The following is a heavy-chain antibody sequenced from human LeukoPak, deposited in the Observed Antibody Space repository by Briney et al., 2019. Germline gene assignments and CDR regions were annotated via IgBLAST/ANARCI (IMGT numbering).Heavy chain of an antibody. J-gene: IGHJ3*02. V-gene: IGHV3-23*01. CDR1: GFTFSSYA. D-gene: IGHD4-17*01. CDR2: ISGSGGST. Sequence: GGSLSLSCAASGFTFSSYAMSWVRQAPGKGLEWVSAISGSGGSTYYADSVKGRFTISRDNSKNTLYLQMNSLTAEDTAVYYCAKSKDDYGDSDAFDIWGQGTMVTVSS. CDR3: AKSKDDYGDSDAFDI.